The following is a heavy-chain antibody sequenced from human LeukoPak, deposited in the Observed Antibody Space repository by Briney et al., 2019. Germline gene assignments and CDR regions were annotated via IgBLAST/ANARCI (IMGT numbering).Heavy chain of an antibody. V-gene: IGHV4-59*12. CDR2: IYYSGST. CDR3: ARDFAGRYDFWSGPIGGWFDP. D-gene: IGHD3-3*01. CDR1: GGSISSYY. Sequence: PSETLSLTCTVSGGSISSYYWSWIRQPPGKGLEWIGYIYYSGSTNYNPSLKSRVTMSVDTSKNQFSLKLSSVTAADTAVYYCARDFAGRYDFWSGPIGGWFDPWGQGTLVTVSS. J-gene: IGHJ5*02.